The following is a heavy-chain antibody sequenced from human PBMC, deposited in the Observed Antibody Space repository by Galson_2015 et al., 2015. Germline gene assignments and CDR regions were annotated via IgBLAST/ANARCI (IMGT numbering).Heavy chain of an antibody. CDR1: GFTFSSYA. Sequence: SLRLSCAASGFTFSSYAMSWVRQAPGKGLEWVSAIRGSGGSTYYADSVKGRFTISRDNSKNTLYLQMNSLRAEDTAVYYCARYSSSSFDYWGQGTLVTVSS. CDR3: ARYSSSSFDY. J-gene: IGHJ4*02. V-gene: IGHV3-23*01. D-gene: IGHD6-6*01. CDR2: IRGSGGST.